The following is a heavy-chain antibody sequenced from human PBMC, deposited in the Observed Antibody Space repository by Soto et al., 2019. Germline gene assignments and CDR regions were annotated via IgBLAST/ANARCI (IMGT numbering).Heavy chain of an antibody. J-gene: IGHJ3*02. D-gene: IGHD3-22*01. CDR2: IYYSGST. CDR1: GGSISSYY. CDR3: AREGYSYDSSGPSRDAFDI. V-gene: IGHV4-59*01. Sequence: SETLSLTCTVSGGSISSYYWSWIRQPPGKGLEWIGYIYYSGSTTYNPSLKSRVTISVDTSKNQFSLKLSSVTAADTAVYYCAREGYSYDSSGPSRDAFDIWGQGTMVTVSS.